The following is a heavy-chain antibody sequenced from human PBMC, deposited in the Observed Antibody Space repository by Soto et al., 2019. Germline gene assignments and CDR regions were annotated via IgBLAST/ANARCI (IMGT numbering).Heavy chain of an antibody. V-gene: IGHV1-2*02. CDR2: INPKSGGT. Sequence: ASVKVSCKASGYTFTGYYMHWVRQAPGQGLEWMGWINPKSGGTNYAQKFQGRVTMTRDTSISTAYMELSSQRSDDTAVYYCARLPRRGTSWFDPWGQGTLVTVSS. J-gene: IGHJ5*02. CDR1: GYTFTGYY. CDR3: ARLPRRGTSWFDP. D-gene: IGHD3-16*01.